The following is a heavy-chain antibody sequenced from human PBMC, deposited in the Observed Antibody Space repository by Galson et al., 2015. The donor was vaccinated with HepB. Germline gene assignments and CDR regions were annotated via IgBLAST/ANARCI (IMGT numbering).Heavy chain of an antibody. CDR3: VRHIGKVLTSMVRWFDP. CDR2: IYPGDSYT. D-gene: IGHD3-10*01. J-gene: IGHJ5*02. CDR1: GYSFDNYW. Sequence: QSGAEVKKPGESLKISCKGSGYSFDNYWIGWVRQMPGKGLEWMGIIYPGDSYTRYSPSFQGQVTISVDKSITTAYLQWSSLKASDTAIYYCVRHIGKVLTSMVRWFDPWGQGTRVTVSS. V-gene: IGHV5-51*01.